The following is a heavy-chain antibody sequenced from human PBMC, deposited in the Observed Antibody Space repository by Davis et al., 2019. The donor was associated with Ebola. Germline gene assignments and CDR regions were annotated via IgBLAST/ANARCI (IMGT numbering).Heavy chain of an antibody. Sequence: MPSETLSLTCTVSGGSISSYYWNWIRQPPGKGLEWIGYIYYSGSTNYNPSLTSRVTISVDTSKNQFSLKLRSVTAADSAVYFCARGKGSGWSVWFGPWGQGTLVPVSS. CDR3: ARGKGSGWSVWFGP. V-gene: IGHV4-59*12. CDR1: GGSISSYY. D-gene: IGHD6-19*01. CDR2: IYYSGST. J-gene: IGHJ5*02.